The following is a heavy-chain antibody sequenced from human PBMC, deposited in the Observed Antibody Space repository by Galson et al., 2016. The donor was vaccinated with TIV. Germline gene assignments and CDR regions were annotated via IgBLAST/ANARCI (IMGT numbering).Heavy chain of an antibody. V-gene: IGHV3-21*01. CDR1: GFSFSAYS. Sequence: SLRLSCAASGFSFSAYSTTWVRQTPGKGLEWVSFISATTSHIYYADSVKGRFTISRDNTKNSLYLQINSLRAEDTAVYYCTRFFSGNDYWGQGTLVTVSS. CDR2: ISATTSHI. J-gene: IGHJ4*02. CDR3: TRFFSGNDY. D-gene: IGHD1-26*01.